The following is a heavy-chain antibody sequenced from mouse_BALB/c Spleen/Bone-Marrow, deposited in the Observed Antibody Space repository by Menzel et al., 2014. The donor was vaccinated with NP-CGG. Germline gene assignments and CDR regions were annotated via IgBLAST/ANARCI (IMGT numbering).Heavy chain of an antibody. V-gene: IGHV1S135*01. J-gene: IGHJ3*01. D-gene: IGHD1-1*01. CDR1: GNSFTANN. Sequence: VQLQQSGPELEKPGASVKISCKASGNSFTANNMNWVKQSNGKSLEWIGYIDPYDGGTSYNQKFKGKATLTVDKSSSTAYMHLNSLTSEDSAVYYCVREDHGSGFAYWGQGALVTVSA. CDR2: IDPYDGGT. CDR3: VREDHGSGFAY.